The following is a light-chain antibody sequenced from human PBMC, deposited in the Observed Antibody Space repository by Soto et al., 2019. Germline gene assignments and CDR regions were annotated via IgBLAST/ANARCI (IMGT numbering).Light chain of an antibody. CDR1: QGITSW. CDR2: RAS. CDR3: QQTTTFPLT. J-gene: IGKJ4*01. V-gene: IGKV1-12*01. Sequence: DIQMTQSPSSVSASVGDRVTITCRASQGITSWLAWYQQKPGKAPKLLIYRASNLQSGVPSRFSGSGSGTAFTLTISGLQPADFATYYCQQTTTFPLTCGGGTNVELK.